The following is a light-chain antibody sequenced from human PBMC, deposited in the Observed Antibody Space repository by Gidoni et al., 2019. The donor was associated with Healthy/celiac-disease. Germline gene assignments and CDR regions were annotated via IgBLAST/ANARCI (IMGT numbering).Light chain of an antibody. CDR2: GAS. J-gene: IGKJ1*01. V-gene: IGKV1-39*01. CDR3: QQSYSTPRT. CDR1: QSISSY. Sequence: DIQMTQSPSSLSASVGDRVTITCRASQSISSYLNWYQQKPGKAPKLLIYGASSVQSGVPSRFSGSGSGTDFTLTISSLQPEDFATYYCQQSYSTPRTFGQGTKVEIK.